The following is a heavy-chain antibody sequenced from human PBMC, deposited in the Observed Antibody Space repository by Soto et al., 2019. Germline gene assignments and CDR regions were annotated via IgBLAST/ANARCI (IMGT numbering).Heavy chain of an antibody. CDR2: ISSSGSYI. CDR3: ARDVETSMDGPNYFDP. D-gene: IGHD5-18*01. CDR1: GFTFSSYT. J-gene: IGHJ5*02. V-gene: IGHV3-21*01. Sequence: GGSLRLSCAASGFTFSSYTMNWVRQAPGKGLEWVSSISSSGSYIHYADSVKGRFTISRDNAKNSLFLQMDSLRAEDTAVYYCARDVETSMDGPNYFDPWGQGTLVTVSS.